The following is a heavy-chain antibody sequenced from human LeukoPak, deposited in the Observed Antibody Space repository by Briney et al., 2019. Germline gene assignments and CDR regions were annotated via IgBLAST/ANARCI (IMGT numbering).Heavy chain of an antibody. CDR3: ASSGYDSGAFDI. J-gene: IGHJ3*02. V-gene: IGHV1-3*01. CDR1: GYTFTSYA. Sequence: ASVKVSCKASGYTFTSYAMHWVRQAPGQRLEWMGWINAGNGNTKCSQKFQGRVTITRDTSASTAYMGLSSLRSEDTAVYYCASSGYDSGAFDIWGQGTMVTVSS. CDR2: INAGNGNT. D-gene: IGHD5-12*01.